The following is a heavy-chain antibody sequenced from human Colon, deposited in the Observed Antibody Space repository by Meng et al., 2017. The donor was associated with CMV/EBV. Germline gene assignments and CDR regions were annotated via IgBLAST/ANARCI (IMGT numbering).Heavy chain of an antibody. CDR1: GGSFSGYY. J-gene: IGHJ5*02. V-gene: IGHV4-34*01. CDR2: INHSGST. CDR3: ARGARAGTIFGVVIKYNWFDP. Sequence: SETLSLTCAVYGGSFSGYYWSWIRQPPGKGLEWIGKINHSGSTNYNPSLKSRVTISVDTSKNQFSLKLSSVTAADTAVYYCARGARAGTIFGVVIKYNWFDPWGQGTLVTVSS. D-gene: IGHD3-3*01.